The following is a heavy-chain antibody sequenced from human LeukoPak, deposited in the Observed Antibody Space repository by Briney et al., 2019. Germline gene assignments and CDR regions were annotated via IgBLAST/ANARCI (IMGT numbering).Heavy chain of an antibody. CDR2: IYPGDSDT. CDR1: GYSFTSYW. CDR3: ARTSYYYDSSSYGAFDAFDI. V-gene: IGHV5-51*01. Sequence: GESLKISCKGSGYSFTSYWIGWVRQMPGKGLEWMGTIYPGDSDTRYSPSFQGQVTISADKSISTAYLQWSSLKASDTAMYYCARTSYYYDSSSYGAFDAFDIWGQGTMVTVSS. J-gene: IGHJ3*02. D-gene: IGHD3-22*01.